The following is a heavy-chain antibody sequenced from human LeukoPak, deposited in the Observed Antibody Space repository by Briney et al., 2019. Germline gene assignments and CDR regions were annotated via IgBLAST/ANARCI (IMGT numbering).Heavy chain of an antibody. CDR1: GATLNIGYA. D-gene: IGHD5-12*01. V-gene: IGHV1-69*04. CDR3: SPCGHAYDWFGP. CDR2: IIPFLGEV. J-gene: IGHJ5*02. Sequence: EASVKVSCKAFGATLNIGYAFIRARQAPGQGLQWMGRIIPFLGEVNYAQNFQGRVSFTADKSTATMYMEMKSLRLDDTAIYYCSPCGHAYDWFGPWGQGTLVTVSS.